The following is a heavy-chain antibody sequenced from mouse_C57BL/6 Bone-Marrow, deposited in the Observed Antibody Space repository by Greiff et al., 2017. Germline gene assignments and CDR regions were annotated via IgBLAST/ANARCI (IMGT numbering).Heavy chain of an antibody. Sequence: VQLQQPGAELVKPGASVKLSCKASGYTFTSYWMHWVKQRPGRGLEWIGRIDPNSGGTKYNEKFKSKATLTVDKPSSTAYMQLSLLTSENSAVYYRASYYYGSSHGYYAMDYWGQGTSVTVSS. CDR2: IDPNSGGT. CDR1: GYTFTSYW. CDR3: ASYYYGSSHGYYAMDY. V-gene: IGHV1-72*01. J-gene: IGHJ4*01. D-gene: IGHD1-1*01.